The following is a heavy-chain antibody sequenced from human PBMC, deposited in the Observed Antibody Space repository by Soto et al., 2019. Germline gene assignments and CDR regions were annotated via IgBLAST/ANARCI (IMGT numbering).Heavy chain of an antibody. D-gene: IGHD6-19*01. CDR1: GFTFSTFS. J-gene: IGHJ4*02. CDR3: ARDLGWAFDS. V-gene: IGHV3-48*02. CDR2: ISGGGRPI. Sequence: GGSLRLSCAASGFTFSTFSMNWVRQAPGRGLEWISYISGGGRPISYADSVKGRFTISRDNAKNSLYLQMDSLTDEDTAVYYCARDLGWAFDSWGQATLVTVSS.